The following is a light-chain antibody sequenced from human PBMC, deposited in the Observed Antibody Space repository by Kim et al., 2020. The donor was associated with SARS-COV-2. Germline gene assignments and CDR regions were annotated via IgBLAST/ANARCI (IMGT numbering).Light chain of an antibody. CDR3: MQGTHSPLT. CDR2: KVS. J-gene: IGKJ3*01. Sequence: PASISCGTIQSLVYSDGNIYLNWFHQRPGESPRRPIYKVSNRESGDPDRFSGSGSGTDFTLQISRVEAEDVGVYYCMQGTHSPLTFGPATKVDIK. V-gene: IGKV2-30*01. CDR1: QSLVYSDGNIY.